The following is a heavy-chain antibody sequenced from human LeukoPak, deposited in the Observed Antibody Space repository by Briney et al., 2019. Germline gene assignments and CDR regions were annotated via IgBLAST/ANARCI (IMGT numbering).Heavy chain of an antibody. V-gene: IGHV3-30*18. CDR1: GFTFSNYG. Sequence: GGSLRLSCAASGFTFSNYGMHWVRQAPGKGLDWVAVISFDGSDKRYPDSVKGRFCISRDNSKNTLDLQMNSLRVEDTGVYYCAKDLREYSSVGGLIDYWGQGILVTVSS. CDR3: AKDLREYSSVGGLIDY. J-gene: IGHJ4*02. D-gene: IGHD5-18*01. CDR2: ISFDGSDK.